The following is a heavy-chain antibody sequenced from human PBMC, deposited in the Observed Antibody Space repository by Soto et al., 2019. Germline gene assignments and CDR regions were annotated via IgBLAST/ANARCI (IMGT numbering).Heavy chain of an antibody. CDR3: ARDNMDIVVVVAASTYYYYYMDV. J-gene: IGHJ6*03. CDR1: GYTFTSYA. Sequence: ASVKVSCKASGYTFTSYAMHWVRQAPGQRLEWMGWINAGNGNTNYAQKLQGRVTMTTDTSTSTAYMELRSLRSDDTAVYYCARDNMDIVVVVAASTYYYYYMDVWGKGTTVTVSS. V-gene: IGHV1-3*01. CDR2: INAGNGNT. D-gene: IGHD2-15*01.